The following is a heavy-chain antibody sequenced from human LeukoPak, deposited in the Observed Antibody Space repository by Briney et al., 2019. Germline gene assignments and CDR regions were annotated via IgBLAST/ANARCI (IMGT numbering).Heavy chain of an antibody. CDR3: ARLLRYFDWFIDY. V-gene: IGHV1-8*01. Sequence: ASVKVSCKASGYTFTSYDINWVRQATGQGLEWMGWMNPNSGNTGYAQKFQGRVTMTRDTSISTAYMELSRLRSDDTAVYYCARLLRYFDWFIDYWGQGTLVTVSS. CDR2: MNPNSGNT. CDR1: GYTFTSYD. J-gene: IGHJ4*02. D-gene: IGHD3-9*01.